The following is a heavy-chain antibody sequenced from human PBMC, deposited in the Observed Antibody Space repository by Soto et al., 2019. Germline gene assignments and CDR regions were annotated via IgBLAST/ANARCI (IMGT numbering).Heavy chain of an antibody. J-gene: IGHJ3*02. D-gene: IGHD6-6*01. V-gene: IGHV4-39*01. CDR3: ARTLAARRDAFDI. CDR1: GGSISSSSYY. Sequence: ASEILSPTCTVSGGSISSSSYYWGWIRQPPGKGLEWIGSIYYSGSTYYNPSLKSRVTISVDTSKNQFSLKLSSVTAADTAVYYCARTLAARRDAFDIWGQGTMVTVS. CDR2: IYYSGST.